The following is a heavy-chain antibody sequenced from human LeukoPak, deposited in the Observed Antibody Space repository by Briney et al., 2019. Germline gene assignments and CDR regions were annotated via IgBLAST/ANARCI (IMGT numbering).Heavy chain of an antibody. CDR3: ARTGYSSGWSSEGRYYYYYMDV. CDR2: ITSSSSYI. V-gene: IGHV3-21*01. D-gene: IGHD6-19*01. CDR1: GFTFSRYS. J-gene: IGHJ6*03. Sequence: PGGSLRLSCAASGFTFSRYSMNWVRQAPGKGLEWVSSITSSSSYIYYADSVKGRFTISRDNSKNTLYLQMNSLRAEDTAVYYCARTGYSSGWSSEGRYYYYYMDVWGKGTTVTISS.